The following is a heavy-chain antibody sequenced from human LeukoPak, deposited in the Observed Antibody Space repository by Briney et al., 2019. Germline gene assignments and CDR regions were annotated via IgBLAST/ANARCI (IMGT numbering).Heavy chain of an antibody. J-gene: IGHJ4*02. Sequence: GGSLRLSCEASGSTFSDYWMSWVRQAPGKGLEWVANIKEDGNEKYYVDSVKGRFTISRDNAKNAVYLQMNSLTAEDTAVYYCARGKLDFAFWGQGTLVTVSS. D-gene: IGHD3-9*01. CDR1: GSTFSDYW. CDR3: ARGKLDFAF. V-gene: IGHV3-7*01. CDR2: IKEDGNEK.